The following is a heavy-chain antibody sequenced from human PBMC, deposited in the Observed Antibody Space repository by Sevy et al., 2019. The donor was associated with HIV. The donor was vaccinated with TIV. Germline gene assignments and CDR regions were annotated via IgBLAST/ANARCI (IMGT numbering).Heavy chain of an antibody. D-gene: IGHD6-13*01. CDR3: ARDRRYSSRTMNYYYYYGMDV. CDR2: ISYDGSNK. J-gene: IGHJ6*02. V-gene: IGHV3-30-3*01. CDR1: GFTFSSYA. Sequence: GGSLRLSCAASGFTFSSYAMHWVRQAPGKGLEWVAVISYDGSNKYYADSVKGRFTISRDNSKNTLYLQMNSLRAEDTAVYYCARDRRYSSRTMNYYYYYGMDVWGQGTTVTVSS.